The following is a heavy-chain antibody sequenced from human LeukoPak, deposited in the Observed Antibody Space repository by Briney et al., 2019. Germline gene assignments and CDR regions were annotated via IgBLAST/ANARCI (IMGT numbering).Heavy chain of an antibody. D-gene: IGHD5-18*01. V-gene: IGHV3-30*02. CDR1: GFTFSSYG. Sequence: PGGSLRLSCAASGFTFSSYGMHLVRQTPGRGLEWVSFIRYDGSNQYYADSVKGRFTISRDNSKNTLYLQMNSLRPEDTAVYFCARGYGESHFDYWGQGTLVTVSS. CDR3: ARGYGESHFDY. CDR2: IRYDGSNQ. J-gene: IGHJ4*02.